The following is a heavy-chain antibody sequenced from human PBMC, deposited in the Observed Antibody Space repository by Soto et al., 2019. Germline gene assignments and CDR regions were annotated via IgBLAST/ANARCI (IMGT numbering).Heavy chain of an antibody. Sequence: GESLKISCKGSGYSFTSYWIGWVRQMPGKGLEWMGIIYPGDSDTRYSPSFQGQVTISADKSISTAYLQWSSLKASDTAMYYCARERKGRYDFWSIAYYYGMDVWGQGTTVTVSS. CDR3: ARERKGRYDFWSIAYYYGMDV. V-gene: IGHV5-51*01. CDR1: GYSFTSYW. D-gene: IGHD3-3*01. J-gene: IGHJ6*02. CDR2: IYPGDSDT.